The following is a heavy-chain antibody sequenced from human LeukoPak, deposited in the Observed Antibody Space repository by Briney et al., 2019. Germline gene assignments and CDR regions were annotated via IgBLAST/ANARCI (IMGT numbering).Heavy chain of an antibody. J-gene: IGHJ3*02. D-gene: IGHD2-2*01. CDR3: ARSRGVVVSAFDI. CDR1: GFTFSSYS. V-gene: IGHV3-48*04. Sequence: GGSLRLSCAASGFTFSSYSMNWVRQAPGKGLEWVSYISSSSSTIYYADSVKGRFTISRDNAKNSLYLQMNSLRAEDTAVYYCARSRGVVVSAFDIWGKGTMVTVSS. CDR2: ISSSSSTI.